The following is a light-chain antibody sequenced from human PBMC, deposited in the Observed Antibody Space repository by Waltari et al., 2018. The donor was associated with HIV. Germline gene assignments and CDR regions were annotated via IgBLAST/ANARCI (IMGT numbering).Light chain of an antibody. CDR2: GIS. CDR3: QQYGSSRYT. J-gene: IGKJ2*01. V-gene: IGKV3-20*01. CDR1: QSFSSSY. Sequence: EIVLTQSPGTLSLSPGERATLSCRASQSFSSSYLAWYQQKPGQAPRLLNYGISSRVTGTPDRFSGSGSGTEFTLTISRLEPEDFAVYYCQQYGSSRYTFGQGTKLEIK.